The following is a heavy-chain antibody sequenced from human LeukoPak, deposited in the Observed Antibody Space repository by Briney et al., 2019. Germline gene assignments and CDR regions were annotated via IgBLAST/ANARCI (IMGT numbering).Heavy chain of an antibody. D-gene: IGHD1-26*01. CDR2: IWYYGSHK. Sequence: GRSLTLSCAASGFTFSSYGTHWVRQAPGKGMGWEAVIWYYGSHKYDADSVKGRFTISRDNSKNTLYLQMNSLRAEDTAVYYCARDSLPYSGSYCRNWGQGTLVTVSS. V-gene: IGHV3-33*01. CDR3: ARDSLPYSGSYCRN. CDR1: GFTFSSYG. J-gene: IGHJ4*02.